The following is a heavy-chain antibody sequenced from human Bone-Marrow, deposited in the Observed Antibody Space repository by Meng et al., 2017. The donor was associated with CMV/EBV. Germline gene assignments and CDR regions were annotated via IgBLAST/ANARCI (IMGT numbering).Heavy chain of an antibody. Sequence: QGQLVQSWAEVKKPGASVTVSCKASGYTFTSYDINSVRQAAGQGLEWMGWMNPNSGNTDYAQKFQGRVTMTRNIYKSTAYMDLSSLRSEDTAVYYCATGVADFEYWGQGTLVTVSS. J-gene: IGHJ4*02. CDR3: ATGVADFEY. V-gene: IGHV1-8*01. D-gene: IGHD6-19*01. CDR2: MNPNSGNT. CDR1: GYTFTSYD.